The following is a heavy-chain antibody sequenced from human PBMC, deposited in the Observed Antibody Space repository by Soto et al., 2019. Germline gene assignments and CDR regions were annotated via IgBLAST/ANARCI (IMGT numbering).Heavy chain of an antibody. CDR2: INQSGTT. CDR3: ARDIITVIGGEIYYYFGMDV. V-gene: IGHV4-34*01. CDR1: SGSITNYY. Sequence: SETLSLTCTVSSGSITNYYWSWLRQPPGKGLEWIGEINQSGTTHYNPSLKRRINISIDTPKNQFSLNLTSVAAADTATYYCARDIITVIGGEIYYYFGMDVWGQGTTVTV. J-gene: IGHJ6*02. D-gene: IGHD3-10*01.